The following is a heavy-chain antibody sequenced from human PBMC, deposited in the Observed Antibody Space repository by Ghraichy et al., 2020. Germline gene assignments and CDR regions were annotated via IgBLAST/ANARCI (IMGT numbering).Heavy chain of an antibody. CDR2: INPNSGGT. CDR3: ARETWEYYDFWSGYYYYYYMDV. V-gene: IGHV1-2*06. CDR1: GYTFTGYY. J-gene: IGHJ6*03. Sequence: ASVKVSCKASGYTFTGYYMHWVRQAPGQGLEWMGRINPNSGGTNYAQKFQGRVTMTRDTSISTAYMELSRLRSDDTAVYYCARETWEYYDFWSGYYYYYYMDVWGKGTTVTVSS. D-gene: IGHD3-3*01.